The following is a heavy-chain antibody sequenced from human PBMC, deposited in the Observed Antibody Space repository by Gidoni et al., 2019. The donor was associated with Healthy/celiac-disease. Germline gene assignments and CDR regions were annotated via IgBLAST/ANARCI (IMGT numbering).Heavy chain of an antibody. Sequence: QVQPVQAGAEVKKPGSSVPVACKASGGTFSSYAIRWVRQAPGQGLEWMGGIIPIYGTANYAQKFQGRVTITADKSTSTAYMELSSLRSEDTAVYYCAGDSRPGSSAYFDYWGQGTLVTVSS. V-gene: IGHV1-69*06. D-gene: IGHD6-6*01. J-gene: IGHJ4*02. CDR2: IIPIYGTA. CDR1: GGTFSSYA. CDR3: AGDSRPGSSAYFDY.